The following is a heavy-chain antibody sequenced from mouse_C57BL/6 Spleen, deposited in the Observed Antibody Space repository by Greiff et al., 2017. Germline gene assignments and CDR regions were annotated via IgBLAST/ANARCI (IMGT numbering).Heavy chain of an antibody. CDR1: GYTFTSYW. CDR3: ARSLDSSGYDYFDY. V-gene: IGHV1-50*01. Sequence: VQLQQPGAELVKPGASVKLSCKASGYTFTSYWMQWVKQRPGQGLEWIGEIDPSDSYTNYHQKFKGKATLTVDTSSSTAYMPLSSLTSEDSAVXYCARSLDSSGYDYFDYWGQGTTLTVSS. D-gene: IGHD3-2*02. J-gene: IGHJ2*01. CDR2: IDPSDSYT.